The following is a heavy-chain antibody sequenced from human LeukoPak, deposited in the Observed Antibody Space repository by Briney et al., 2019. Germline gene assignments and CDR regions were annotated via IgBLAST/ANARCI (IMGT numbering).Heavy chain of an antibody. CDR3: TRPTYYYHSSGPNYYMDV. J-gene: IGHJ6*03. CDR1: GYTFGTSW. D-gene: IGHD3-10*01. V-gene: IGHV5-51*01. Sequence: GESLKISCKASGYTFGTSWLAWVRQMPGKGLELMGVIHPVDSDTRYSPSFEGQVTISTDRSVNTAFLHWSSLKASDTAIYYCTRPTYYYHSSGPNYYMDVWGTGTPVIVSS. CDR2: IHPVDSDT.